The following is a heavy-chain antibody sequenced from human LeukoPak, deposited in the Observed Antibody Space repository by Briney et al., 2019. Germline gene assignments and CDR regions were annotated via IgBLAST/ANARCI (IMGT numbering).Heavy chain of an antibody. CDR2: INPNTGGT. Sequence: ASVKVSCKTSGYTFTDYYMHWVRQAPGQGLEWMGWINPNTGGTSSAQKFQGRVNMGRDTAITTVYMEVSWLTSDDTAIYYCARADRLHGGPYLIGPWGQGTLVTVSS. J-gene: IGHJ5*02. V-gene: IGHV1-2*02. CDR1: GYTFTDYY. D-gene: IGHD2-21*01. CDR3: ARADRLHGGPYLIGP.